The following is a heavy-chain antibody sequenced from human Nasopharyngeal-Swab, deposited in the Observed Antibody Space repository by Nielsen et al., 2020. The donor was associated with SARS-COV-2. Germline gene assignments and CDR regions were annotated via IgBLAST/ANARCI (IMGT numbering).Heavy chain of an antibody. CDR2: ISSSSSYT. CDR3: EGGWRGRYFDY. V-gene: IGHV3-11*03. CDR1: GFTFSDYY. J-gene: IGHJ4*02. Sequence: GESLKISCAASGFTFSDYYMSWIRQAPGKGLEWVSYISSSSSYTNYADSVKGRFTISRDNAKNSLYLQMNSLRDEETAGEEGEGGWRGRYFDYWGQGTLVTVSS. D-gene: IGHD3-10*01.